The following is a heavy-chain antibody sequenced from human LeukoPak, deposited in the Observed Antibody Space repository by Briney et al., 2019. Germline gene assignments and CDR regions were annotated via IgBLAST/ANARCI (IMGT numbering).Heavy chain of an antibody. CDR1: GGSISSSSYY. CDR2: IYYSGST. Sequence: SETLSLTCTVSGGSISSSSYYWGWIRQPPGKGLEWIGSIYYSGSTYYNPSLKSRVTISVDTSKNQFSLKLSSVTAADTAVYYCATQREYSYANDYWGQGTLVTVSS. CDR3: ATQREYSYANDY. J-gene: IGHJ4*02. V-gene: IGHV4-39*01. D-gene: IGHD5-18*01.